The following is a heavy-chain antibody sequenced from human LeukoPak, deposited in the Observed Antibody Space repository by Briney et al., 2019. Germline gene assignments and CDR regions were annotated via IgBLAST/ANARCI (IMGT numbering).Heavy chain of an antibody. V-gene: IGHV1-18*01. D-gene: IGHD5-12*01. CDR2: ISAYNGNT. CDR3: ARVPGNIVATEFDY. J-gene: IGHJ4*02. CDR1: GYTFTSYG. Sequence: GASVKVSCKASGYTFTSYGISWVRQAPGQGLEWMGWISAYNGNTNYAQKLQGRVTMTTDTSTSTAYMELRSLRSDDTAVYYCARVPGNIVATEFDYWGQGTLVTVSS.